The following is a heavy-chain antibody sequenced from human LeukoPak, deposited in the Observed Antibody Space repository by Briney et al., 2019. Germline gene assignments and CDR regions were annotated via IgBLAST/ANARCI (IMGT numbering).Heavy chain of an antibody. V-gene: IGHV4-4*07. CDR3: ARSYGSGSPQI. D-gene: IGHD3-10*01. J-gene: IGHJ3*02. CDR1: DGSISSYY. CDR2: ISASGNT. Sequence: SETLSLTCSVSDGSISSYYWSWIRQPPGKGLESIGRISASGNTNYNPSLKSRVTMSVDTSKNQFSLKLSSVTAADTAVYYCARSYGSGSPQIWGQGTMVTVSS.